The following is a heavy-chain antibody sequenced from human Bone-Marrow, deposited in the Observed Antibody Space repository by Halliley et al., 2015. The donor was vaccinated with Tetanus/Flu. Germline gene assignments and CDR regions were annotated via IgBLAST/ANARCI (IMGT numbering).Heavy chain of an antibody. CDR1: GYTFGDYD. D-gene: IGHD3-10*01. V-gene: IGHV1-18*04. CDR3: ARAEVTLVRFAMDV. J-gene: IGHJ6*02. CDR2: ITPDNGGA. Sequence: QVQLVQSGPDVKKPGASVTVSCKASGYTFGDYDIAWVRQAPGQGLEWMGWITPDNGGATYARKFQGRFTMTTDTSTSTAYMELKSLTSDDTAVYYGARAEVTLVRFAMDVWGQGSTVTVSS.